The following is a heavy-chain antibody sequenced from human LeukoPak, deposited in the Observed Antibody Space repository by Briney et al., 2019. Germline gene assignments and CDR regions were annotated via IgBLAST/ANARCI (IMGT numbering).Heavy chain of an antibody. J-gene: IGHJ4*02. CDR3: AKTLAGTFDY. Sequence: GGSLRLSCAASGFTFSDYYMGWIRQAPGKGLEWVSAISSSGGSTYYADSVKGRFTISRDNSKNTLYLQMNSLRAEDTAVYYCAKTLAGTFDYWGQGTLVTVSS. D-gene: IGHD3-10*01. V-gene: IGHV3-23*01. CDR1: GFTFSDYY. CDR2: ISSSGGST.